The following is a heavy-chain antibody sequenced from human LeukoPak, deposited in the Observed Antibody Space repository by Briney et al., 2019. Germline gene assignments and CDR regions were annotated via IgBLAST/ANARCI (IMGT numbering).Heavy chain of an antibody. V-gene: IGHV3-7*01. Sequence: GGSLRLSCAASGITFSSYWMSWVRQAPGKGLEWVANIKQDGSEKNYVDSVKGRFTISRDNAKNSLYLQMNSLRAEDTAMYYCASLDTAMVNGDYWGQGTLVAVSS. CDR3: ASLDTAMVNGDY. CDR2: IKQDGSEK. J-gene: IGHJ4*02. D-gene: IGHD5-18*01. CDR1: GITFSSYW.